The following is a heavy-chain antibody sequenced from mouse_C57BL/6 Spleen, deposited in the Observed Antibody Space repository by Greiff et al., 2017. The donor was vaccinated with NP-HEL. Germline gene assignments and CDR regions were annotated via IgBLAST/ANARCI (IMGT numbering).Heavy chain of an antibody. CDR2: IRNKANGYTT. CDR1: GFTFTDYY. V-gene: IGHV7-3*01. Sequence: EVQRVESGGGLVQPGGSLSLSCAASGFTFTDYYMSWVRQPPGKALEWLGFIRNKANGYTTEYSVSVKGRFNLSRDNSQNIRYLQMNALRAENRATYNCARWGITTVVAHWYFGGWGTGTTVTVSS. J-gene: IGHJ1*03. D-gene: IGHD1-1*01. CDR3: ARWGITTVVAHWYFGG.